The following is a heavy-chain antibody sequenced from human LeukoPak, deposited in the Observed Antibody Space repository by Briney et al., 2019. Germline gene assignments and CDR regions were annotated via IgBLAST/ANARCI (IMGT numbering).Heavy chain of an antibody. Sequence: PGGSLRLSCAASGFTFSTYSMNWVRQAPGKGLEWVSSISGRSSYMYYVDSVKGRFTISRDSAKNSLYLQMNSLRAEDTAVYYCARGPYDFWSGYEFYFDYWGQGTLVTVSS. CDR1: GFTFSTYS. V-gene: IGHV3-21*01. J-gene: IGHJ4*02. CDR3: ARGPYDFWSGYEFYFDY. D-gene: IGHD3-3*01. CDR2: ISGRSSYM.